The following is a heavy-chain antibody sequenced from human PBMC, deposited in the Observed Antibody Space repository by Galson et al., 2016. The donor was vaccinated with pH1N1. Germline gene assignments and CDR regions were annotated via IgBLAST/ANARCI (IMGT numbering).Heavy chain of an antibody. CDR2: MNQDGNKK. D-gene: IGHD1-26*01. CDR3: VRAVGRAEAH. CDR1: GFTLSSYW. V-gene: IGHV3-7*01. J-gene: IGHJ4*02. Sequence: SLRLSCAASGFTLSSYWMSWVRQAPGKGLEWVANMNQDGNKKYYVESVKGRFIISRDYTKNSLYLHMNSLGAEDTAMYYCVRAVGRAEAHWGQGTLVTVSS.